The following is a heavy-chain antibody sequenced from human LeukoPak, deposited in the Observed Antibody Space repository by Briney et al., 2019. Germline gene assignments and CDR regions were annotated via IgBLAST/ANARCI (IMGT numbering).Heavy chain of an antibody. D-gene: IGHD3-22*01. J-gene: IGHJ3*02. CDR1: GGSISSSSYY. V-gene: IGHV4-39*07. Sequence: SETLSLTCTVSGGSISSSSYYWGWIRQPPGKGLEWIGEINHSGSTNYNPSLKSRVTISVDTSKNQFSLKLSSVTAADTAVYYCARDYDSRWAVSYAAARAFDIWGQGTMVTVSS. CDR2: INHSGST. CDR3: ARDYDSRWAVSYAAARAFDI.